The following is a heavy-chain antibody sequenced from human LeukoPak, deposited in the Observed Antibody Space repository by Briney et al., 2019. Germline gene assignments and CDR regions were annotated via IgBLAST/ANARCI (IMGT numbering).Heavy chain of an antibody. J-gene: IGHJ5*02. CDR3: ARDHREFDP. Sequence: SETLSLTCTVSGGSISSYYWSWIRQPPGKGLEWIGYIYYSGSTKYNPSLKSRVTISVDTSKNQVSLKLSSVTAADTAVYYCARDHREFDPWGQGTMLTVSS. CDR2: IYYSGST. V-gene: IGHV4-59*01. D-gene: IGHD1-14*01. CDR1: GGSISSYY.